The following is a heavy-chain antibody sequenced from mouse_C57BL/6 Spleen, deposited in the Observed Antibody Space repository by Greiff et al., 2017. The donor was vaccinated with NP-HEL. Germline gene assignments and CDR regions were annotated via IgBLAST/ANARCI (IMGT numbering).Heavy chain of an antibody. V-gene: IGHV1-69*01. CDR3: ARWGTTVVGFDY. Sequence: QVQLQQPGAELVMPGASVKLSCKASGYTFTSYWMHWVKQRPGQGLEWIGEIDPSDSYTNYNQKFKGKSTLTVDKSSSTAYMQLSSLTSEDSAVYDCARWGTTVVGFDYWGQGTTLTVSS. CDR1: GYTFTSYW. D-gene: IGHD1-1*01. CDR2: IDPSDSYT. J-gene: IGHJ2*01.